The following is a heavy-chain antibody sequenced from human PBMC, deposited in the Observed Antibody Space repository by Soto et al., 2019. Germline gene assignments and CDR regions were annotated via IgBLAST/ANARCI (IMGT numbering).Heavy chain of an antibody. CDR1: GASITTYY. CDR3: ARRLFGSGWTLDS. Sequence: SETLSLTCDVSGASITTYYWSWIRQAPGKGLEWIGNVYHTGSTDYNSSLRSRVTISVDTSENQFSLNMNSVTAADTAVYYCARRLFGSGWTLDSWGQGALVTVSS. D-gene: IGHD6-19*01. V-gene: IGHV4-59*13. CDR2: VYHTGST. J-gene: IGHJ4*02.